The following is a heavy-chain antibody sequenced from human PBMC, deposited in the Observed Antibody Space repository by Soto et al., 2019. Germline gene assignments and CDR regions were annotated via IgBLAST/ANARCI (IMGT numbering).Heavy chain of an antibody. V-gene: IGHV4-59*01. D-gene: IGHD3-3*01. J-gene: IGHJ4*02. CDR1: GGSISNYH. Sequence: QEQLQESGPRLVKPSETLSLTCSVSGGSISNYHWSWIRQPPGKGLEWIGYISYTGSTNYSPSLKSRVTMVLATAKKQFSRKLSSVTAADTAVYYCARVAADAYWSGYDDYWGQGTLVTVSS. CDR3: ARVAADAYWSGYDDY. CDR2: ISYTGST.